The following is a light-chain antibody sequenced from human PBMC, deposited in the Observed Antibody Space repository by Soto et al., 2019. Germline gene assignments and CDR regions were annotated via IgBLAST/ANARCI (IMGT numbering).Light chain of an antibody. CDR2: EVS. Sequence: QSALTQPPSASGSPGQSVTISCAGTSSDVGGYNYVSWYQQYPGKVPNLMIYEVSERPSGVPNRFSGSKSGNTAFLTVSGLQAEDEADYFCCSYAGSSTLVFGGGTKLTVL. CDR3: CSYAGSSTLV. V-gene: IGLV2-8*01. CDR1: SSDVGGYNY. J-gene: IGLJ2*01.